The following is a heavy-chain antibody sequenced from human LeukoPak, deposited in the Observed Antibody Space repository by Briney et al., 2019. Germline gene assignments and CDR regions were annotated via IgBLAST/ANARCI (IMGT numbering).Heavy chain of an antibody. Sequence: PSETLSLTCTVSGGSISSYYWSWIRQPPGKGLEWIGYIYYSGSTNYNPSLKSRVTISVDTSKNQFSLKLSSVTAADTAVYYCARREGSYALGYWGQGTLVTVSS. CDR3: ARREGSYALGY. V-gene: IGHV4-59*08. CDR1: GGSISSYY. CDR2: IYYSGST. D-gene: IGHD1-26*01. J-gene: IGHJ4*02.